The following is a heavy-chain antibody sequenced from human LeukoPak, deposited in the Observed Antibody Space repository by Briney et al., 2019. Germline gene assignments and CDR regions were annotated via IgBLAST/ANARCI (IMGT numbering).Heavy chain of an antibody. Sequence: PGGSLRLSCAGSGFSFSSYSLNWVRQAPGKGLEWVSFIRGSSSYMYYADSVKGRFTISRDNAKNTLYLQMNSLRAEDTAVYYCARDLLGYCSSTSCPDADIWGQGTMVTVSS. CDR3: ARDLLGYCSSTSCPDADI. CDR1: GFSFSSYS. J-gene: IGHJ3*02. V-gene: IGHV3-21*01. CDR2: IRGSSSYM. D-gene: IGHD2-2*01.